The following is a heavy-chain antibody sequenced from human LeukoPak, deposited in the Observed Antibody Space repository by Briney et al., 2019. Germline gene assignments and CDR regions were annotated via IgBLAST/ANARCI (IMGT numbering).Heavy chain of an antibody. CDR2: IFYSGST. CDR3: ARGKGPADY. Sequence: GSLRLSCVASGFTFSHAWMSWVRQAPGKGLEWIGYIFYSGSTNYNPSLKSRVTMSVDTSKNQFSLKLSSVTAADTAVYYCARGKGPADYWGQGTLVTVSS. CDR1: GFTFSHAW. J-gene: IGHJ4*02. V-gene: IGHV4-59*08. D-gene: IGHD2-2*01.